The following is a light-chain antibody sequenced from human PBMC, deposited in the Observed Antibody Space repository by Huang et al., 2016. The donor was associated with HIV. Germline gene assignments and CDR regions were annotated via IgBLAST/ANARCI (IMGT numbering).Light chain of an antibody. CDR2: DTT. CDR3: QQRYSGVT. CDR1: QSVGNY. J-gene: IGKJ4*01. V-gene: IGKV3-11*01. Sequence: IVLTQSPATLSWYPGERVTLSCRASQSVGNYIAWYQQHPGQSPRLLIYDTTNRAAGTPVRFSGGGTGTDFTLTISSLEYEDFAIYYCQQRYSGVTFGGGTKIQVK.